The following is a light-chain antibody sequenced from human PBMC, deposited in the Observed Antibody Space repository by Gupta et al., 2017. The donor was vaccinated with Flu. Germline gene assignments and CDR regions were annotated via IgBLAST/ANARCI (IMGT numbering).Light chain of an antibody. CDR2: AVS. Sequence: PSFLSASLGARVTITCLACQTVYAYVNWYQQRPGKSPKVLIYAVSIVKSGVPSRFSGSGSGTEFTLTINGLQDEDIATYYCLQSYNLPRTFGQGTTVE. CDR3: LQSYNLPRT. V-gene: IGKV1-39*01. CDR1: QTVYAY. J-gene: IGKJ1*01.